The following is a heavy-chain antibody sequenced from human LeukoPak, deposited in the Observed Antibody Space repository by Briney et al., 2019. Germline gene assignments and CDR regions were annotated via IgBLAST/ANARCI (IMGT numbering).Heavy chain of an antibody. J-gene: IGHJ3*02. V-gene: IGHV1-2*02. CDR3: ATINVVPEDLPPMDAFDI. CDR1: GYTFTNYG. Sequence: PGASVKVSCKASGYTFTNYGISWVRQAPGQGLEWMGWINPNSGGTNYAQKFQGRVTMTRDTSISTAYMELSRLRSDDTAVYYCATINVVPEDLPPMDAFDIWGQGTMVTVSS. CDR2: INPNSGGT. D-gene: IGHD2-15*01.